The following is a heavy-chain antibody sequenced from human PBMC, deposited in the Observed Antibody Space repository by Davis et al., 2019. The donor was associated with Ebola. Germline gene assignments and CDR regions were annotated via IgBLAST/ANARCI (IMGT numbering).Heavy chain of an antibody. CDR2: IIPIFGTA. Sequence: SVKVSCKASGGTFSSYAISWVRQAPGQGLEWMGGIIPIFGTANYAQKFQGRVTITADESTSTAYMELSSLRSEDTAVYYCARGRHCSSTSCYVYYYYYGMDVWGQGTTVTVSS. V-gene: IGHV1-69*13. CDR3: ARGRHCSSTSCYVYYYYYGMDV. J-gene: IGHJ6*02. D-gene: IGHD2-2*01. CDR1: GGTFSSYA.